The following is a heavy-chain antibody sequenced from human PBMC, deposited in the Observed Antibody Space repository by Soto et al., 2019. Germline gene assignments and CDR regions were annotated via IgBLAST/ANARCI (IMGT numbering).Heavy chain of an antibody. V-gene: IGHV1-18*04. D-gene: IGHD3-22*01. CDR1: GYTFTSYG. CDR2: ISAYNANP. CDR3: ARDGDYYDSSGYYPKTENNYCYYDGMDV. Sequence: ASVKVSCKASGYTFTSYGISWVRQAPGQGLESMGCISAYNANPNYAQKLQGSVTMTTDTTTSTAYMELRSLRYADTAVDDCARDGDYYDSSGYYPKTENNYCYYDGMDVWGQGTAVTVSS. J-gene: IGHJ6*02.